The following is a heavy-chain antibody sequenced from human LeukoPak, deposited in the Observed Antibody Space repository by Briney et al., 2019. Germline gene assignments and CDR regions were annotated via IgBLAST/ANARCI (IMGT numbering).Heavy chain of an antibody. CDR2: LKSDGSDT. CDR1: GFTFSSYW. Sequence: GGSLRLSCVASGFTFSSYWMHWVRHAPGKGLVWVSRLKSDGSDTVYADSVKGRFTISRDNAKNTLYLQMNSLRAEDTAVYYCARDLYCSGDSCYSGLKYWGQGTLVTVSS. D-gene: IGHD2-15*01. J-gene: IGHJ4*02. V-gene: IGHV3-74*01. CDR3: ARDLYCSGDSCYSGLKY.